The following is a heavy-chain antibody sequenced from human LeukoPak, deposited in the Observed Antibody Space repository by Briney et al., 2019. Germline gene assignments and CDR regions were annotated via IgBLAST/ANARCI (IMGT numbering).Heavy chain of an antibody. D-gene: IGHD6-19*01. CDR1: GGTFTTYA. V-gene: IGHV1-69*13. Sequence: GASVKVSCKASGGTFTTYAISWVRQAPGQGLEWMGEIIPMFNTANYAQTFQGRVTMSADDSTSTAYMEVSSLRSEDTAIYFCAASGQWLERGFEYWGQGTLVSVSS. CDR3: AASGQWLERGFEY. CDR2: IIPMFNTA. J-gene: IGHJ4*02.